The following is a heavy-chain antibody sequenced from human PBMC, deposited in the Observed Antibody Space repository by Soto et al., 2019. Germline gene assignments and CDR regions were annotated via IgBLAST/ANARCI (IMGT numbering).Heavy chain of an antibody. CDR1: GGSISSYD. Sequence: SETLSLTCTVAGGSISSYDWSWLRQPPGKGLEWIGYIYYSGSTNYNSSLKSRVTISVDTSKNQFSLKLSSVTAADTAVYYCARHRSSGWRKGDYFDYWGQGTLVTVSS. D-gene: IGHD6-19*01. CDR2: IYYSGST. J-gene: IGHJ4*02. V-gene: IGHV4-59*08. CDR3: ARHRSSGWRKGDYFDY.